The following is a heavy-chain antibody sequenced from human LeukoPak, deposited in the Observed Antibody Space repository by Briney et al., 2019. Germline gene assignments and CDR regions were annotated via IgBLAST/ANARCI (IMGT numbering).Heavy chain of an antibody. D-gene: IGHD3-3*01. V-gene: IGHV4-59*01. CDR2: IYYSGST. J-gene: IGHJ5*02. Sequence: SETLSLTCTVSGGSISSYYWSWIRQPPGKGLEWIGYIYYSGSTNYNPSLKSRVTISVDTSKNQFSLKLSSVTAADTAVYYCARDLYDFWSGYYILWFDPWGQGTLVTVSS. CDR1: GGSISSYY. CDR3: ARDLYDFWSGYYILWFDP.